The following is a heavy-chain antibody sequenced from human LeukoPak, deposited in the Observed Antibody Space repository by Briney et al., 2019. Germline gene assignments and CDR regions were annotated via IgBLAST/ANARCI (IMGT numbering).Heavy chain of an antibody. CDR2: ISGSGST. V-gene: IGHV3-23*01. CDR3: AKDVRDTSGQHDYFDC. CDR1: GFTFSTYA. Sequence: PGGSLRLSCAASGFTFSTYAMSWVRQAPGKGLEWVSAISGSGSTYYADSVKGRLTISRDNSKNTLYLQMSSLRAEDTAVYYCAKDVRDTSGQHDYFDCWGQGTLVTVSS. J-gene: IGHJ4*02. D-gene: IGHD3-22*01.